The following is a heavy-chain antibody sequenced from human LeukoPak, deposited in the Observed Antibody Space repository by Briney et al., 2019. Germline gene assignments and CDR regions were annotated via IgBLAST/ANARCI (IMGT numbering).Heavy chain of an antibody. D-gene: IGHD6-13*01. J-gene: IGHJ4*02. V-gene: IGHV3-21*01. CDR2: SSSSSSYI. CDR3: AREAAAAGTEYYFDY. CDR1: GFTFSTYS. Sequence: PGGSLRLSCVGSGFTFSTYSMNWVRQAPGKGLEWVSSSSSSSSYIYYADSVKGRFTISRDNAKNSLYLQMNSLRAEDTAVYYCAREAAAAGTEYYFDYWGQGTLVTVSS.